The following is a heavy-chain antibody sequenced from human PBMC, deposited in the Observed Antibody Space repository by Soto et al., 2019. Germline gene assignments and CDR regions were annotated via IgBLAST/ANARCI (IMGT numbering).Heavy chain of an antibody. CDR1: GFTFSSYG. CDR3: ANPIPKTGTTFGF. CDR2: ISYDGSNK. D-gene: IGHD1-1*01. V-gene: IGHV3-30*18. J-gene: IGHJ4*02. Sequence: GGSLRLSCAASGFTFSSYGMHWVRQAPGKGLEWVAVISYDGSNKYYADSMKGRFTISRDNSKDTLYLQINSLRAEDTAVYYCANPIPKTGTTFGFWGQGTLVTVSS.